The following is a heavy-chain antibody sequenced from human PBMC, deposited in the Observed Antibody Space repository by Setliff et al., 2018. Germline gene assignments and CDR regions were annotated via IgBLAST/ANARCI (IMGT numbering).Heavy chain of an antibody. CDR2: ISGSGGST. CDR3: ARSTETFSGEDFYFFYYMDV. J-gene: IGHJ6*03. Sequence: LRLSCAASGFTFSSYAMSWVRQAPGKGLEWVSVISGSGGSTYYADSVKGRFTISRDNSKNTLYLQMSSLRPEDTALYYCARSTETFSGEDFYFFYYMDVWGKGTTVTVSS. D-gene: IGHD4-4*01. V-gene: IGHV3-23*01. CDR1: GFTFSSYA.